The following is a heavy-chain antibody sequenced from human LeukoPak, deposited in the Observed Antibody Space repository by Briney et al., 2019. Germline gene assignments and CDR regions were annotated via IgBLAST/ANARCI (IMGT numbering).Heavy chain of an antibody. CDR3: ARAYSGTYGLGYYYMDV. CDR1: GFTVSSNY. D-gene: IGHD1-26*01. CDR2: ISSRSSYI. J-gene: IGHJ6*03. V-gene: IGHV3-21*01. Sequence: GGSLRLSCAASGFTVSSNYMSWVRQAPGKGLEWVSSISSRSSYIYYADSVKGRFTISRDNAKKSLYLQMNSLRAEDTAVYFCARAYSGTYGLGYYYMDVWGKGTTVIVSS.